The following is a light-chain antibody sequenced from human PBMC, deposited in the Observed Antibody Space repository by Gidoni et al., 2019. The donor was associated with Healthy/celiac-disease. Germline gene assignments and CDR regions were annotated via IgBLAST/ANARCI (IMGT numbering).Light chain of an antibody. V-gene: IGKV3-11*01. CDR1: QSVSSY. CDR2: DAF. CDR3: QQRSNWLT. Sequence: DIVLTQSPAPLSLSPGERATLSCRASQSVSSYLAWYQQKPGQDPRLLIYDAFNRATGIPARFSGSGSGTDFTLTISSLEPEDFAVYYCQQRSNWLTFGGGTKVEIK. J-gene: IGKJ4*01.